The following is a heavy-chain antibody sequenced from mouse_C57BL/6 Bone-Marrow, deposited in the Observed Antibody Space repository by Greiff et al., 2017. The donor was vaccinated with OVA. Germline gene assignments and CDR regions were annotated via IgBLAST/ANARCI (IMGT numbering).Heavy chain of an antibody. CDR1: GFSLTSYG. V-gene: IGHV2-6*01. Sequence: VQLQQSGPGLVAPSQSLSITCTVSGFSLTSYGVDWVRQSPGKGLEWLGVIWGVGSTNYNSALKSRLSISKDNSKSQVFLKMNSLQTDDTAMYYCASDYYGSGAMDYWGQGTSVTVSS. J-gene: IGHJ4*01. CDR3: ASDYYGSGAMDY. D-gene: IGHD1-1*01. CDR2: IWGVGST.